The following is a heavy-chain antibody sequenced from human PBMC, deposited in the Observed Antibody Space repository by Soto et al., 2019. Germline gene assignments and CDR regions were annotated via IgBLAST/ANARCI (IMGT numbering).Heavy chain of an antibody. J-gene: IGHJ4*02. CDR3: AGGADTTKVDF. Sequence: QVQLQESGPGLVKPSQTLSLTCSVSGGSLSSAGYRWSWIRQHPGEGLEWIGFMYNSGTTSYNPPIKXRIRXSXYMSTNQSSLQLRPVTAADTAVYYCAGGADTTKVDFWGQGTLVTVSS. D-gene: IGHD4-17*01. CDR1: GGSLSSAGYR. CDR2: MYNSGTT. V-gene: IGHV4-31*03.